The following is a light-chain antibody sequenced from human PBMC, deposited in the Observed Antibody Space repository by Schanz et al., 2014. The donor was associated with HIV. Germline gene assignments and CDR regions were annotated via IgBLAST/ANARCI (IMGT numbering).Light chain of an antibody. CDR3: QQFGISPPWT. CDR1: QSVSTS. J-gene: IGKJ1*01. V-gene: IGKV3-20*01. CDR2: GAS. Sequence: EIVMTQSPGTLSLSPGDRATLSCRASQSVSTSLAWYQQKPGQAPRLIIYGASTRATGIPDRFSGSGSGTAFTLTISGLEPEDFAVYYCQQFGISPPWTFGQGTKVEI.